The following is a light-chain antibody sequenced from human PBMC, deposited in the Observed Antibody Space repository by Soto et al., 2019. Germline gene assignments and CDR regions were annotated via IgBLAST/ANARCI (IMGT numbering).Light chain of an antibody. CDR3: QSYDSSLRGGV. CDR2: GNS. CDR1: SSTIGAGYD. Sequence: QSVLTQPPSVSGAPGQRVTLSCTRSSSTIGAGYDVHWYQQLPGTAPKLLIYGNSNRPSGVPDRFSGSKSGTSASLAITGLQAEDEADYYCQSYDSSLRGGVFGGGTKLTVL. V-gene: IGLV1-40*01. J-gene: IGLJ2*01.